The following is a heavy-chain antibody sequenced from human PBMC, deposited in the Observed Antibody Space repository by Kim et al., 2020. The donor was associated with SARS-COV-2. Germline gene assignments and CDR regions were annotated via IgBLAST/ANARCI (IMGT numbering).Heavy chain of an antibody. CDR1: GYTFTSYG. D-gene: IGHD3-16*02. J-gene: IGHJ6*02. Sequence: ASVKVSCKASGYTFTSYGISWVRQAPGQGLEWMGWISAYNGNTNYAQKLQGRVTMTTDTSTSTAYMELRSLRSDDTAVYYCARDQMITFGGVIVNYGMDVWGQGTTVTVSS. CDR2: ISAYNGNT. V-gene: IGHV1-18*01. CDR3: ARDQMITFGGVIVNYGMDV.